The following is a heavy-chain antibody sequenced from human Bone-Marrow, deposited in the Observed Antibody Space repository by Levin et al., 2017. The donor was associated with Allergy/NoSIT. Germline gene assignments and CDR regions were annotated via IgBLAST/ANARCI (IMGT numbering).Heavy chain of an antibody. Sequence: GGSLRLSCVVSGLTFRSYAMHWVRQTPGKGLEWVAVISYDGSDKDYADSVKGRFTFSRDNSKNTLVLQMNSLRGEDTAVYYCASGGAWNNHGYALGYCGQGTLLTVAS. CDR1: GLTFRSYA. J-gene: IGHJ4*02. CDR2: ISYDGSDK. V-gene: IGHV3-30*04. CDR3: ASGGAWNNHGYALGY. D-gene: IGHD1/OR15-1a*01.